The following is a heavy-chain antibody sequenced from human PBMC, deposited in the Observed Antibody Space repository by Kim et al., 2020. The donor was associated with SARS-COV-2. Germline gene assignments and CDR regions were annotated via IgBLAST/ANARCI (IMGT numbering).Heavy chain of an antibody. V-gene: IGHV3-23*01. CDR3: VKGAWLDY. D-gene: IGHD5-12*01. CDR2: IKGRDDST. Sequence: GGSLRLSCVASGFNFGTFDMSWVHQAPGKGLKWVSVIKGRDDSTYYAESVKGRFTVSRDSARNTLYLQMNSLRSDDTAIYYCVKGAWLDYWGPGTLVTVSS. CDR1: GFNFGTFD. J-gene: IGHJ4*02.